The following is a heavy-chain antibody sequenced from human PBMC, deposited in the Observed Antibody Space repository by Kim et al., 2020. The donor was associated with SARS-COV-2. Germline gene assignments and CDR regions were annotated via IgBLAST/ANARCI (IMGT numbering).Heavy chain of an antibody. CDR3: ARGGKSSGWYGL. J-gene: IGHJ4*02. D-gene: IGHD6-19*01. V-gene: IGHV6-1*01. Sequence: DYAVYVKSRITINPDTSKNQLSLQLNAVTPEDTAVYYCARGGKSSGWYGLWGQGTLVTVSS.